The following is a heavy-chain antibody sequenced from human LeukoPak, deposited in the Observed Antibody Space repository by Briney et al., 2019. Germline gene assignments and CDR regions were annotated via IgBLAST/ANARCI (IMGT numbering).Heavy chain of an antibody. J-gene: IGHJ4*02. CDR1: GYTFTGYY. CDR2: INPNSGDT. Sequence: GASVKVSCKASGYTFTGYYMHWVRQAPGQGLEWMGWINPNSGDTNYAQKFQGRVTMTRDTSISTAYMEVSGLRSDDTAVYYCARDGNLDYWGQGTLVTVSS. CDR3: ARDGNLDY. V-gene: IGHV1-2*02.